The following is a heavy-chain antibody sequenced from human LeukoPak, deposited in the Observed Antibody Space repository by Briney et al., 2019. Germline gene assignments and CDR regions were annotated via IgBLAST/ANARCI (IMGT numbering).Heavy chain of an antibody. CDR3: ASPVGYYDSSGYYC. CDR2: IIPIFGTA. Sequence: GSSVKVSCKAPGGTFISYAISWVRQAPGQGLEWMGGIIPIFGTANYAQKFQGRVTITADESTSTAYMELSSLRSEDTAVYYCASPVGYYDSSGYYCWGQGTLVTVSS. D-gene: IGHD3-22*01. V-gene: IGHV1-69*01. J-gene: IGHJ4*02. CDR1: GGTFISYA.